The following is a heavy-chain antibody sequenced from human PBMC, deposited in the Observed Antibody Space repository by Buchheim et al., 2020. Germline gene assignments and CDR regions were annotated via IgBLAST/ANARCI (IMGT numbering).Heavy chain of an antibody. V-gene: IGHV4-59*12. CDR3: ARDCGGDCYGHYYGLDV. CDR2: VSASGDS. Sequence: QVQLQESGPGQVKPSETLSLTCNVSGGSITGSYWSWIRQPPGKGLEWIGYVSASGDSIYNPSLESRVTMSVETSKNQFSLKLRSATAADTAIYYCARDCGGDCYGHYYGLDVWGQGTT. D-gene: IGHD2-21*02. J-gene: IGHJ6*02. CDR1: GGSITGSY.